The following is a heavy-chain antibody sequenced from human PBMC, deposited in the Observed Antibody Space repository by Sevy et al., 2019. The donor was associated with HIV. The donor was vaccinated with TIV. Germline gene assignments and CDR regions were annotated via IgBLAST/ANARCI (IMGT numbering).Heavy chain of an antibody. D-gene: IGHD6-6*01. CDR1: GFTFSSYG. J-gene: IGHJ6*02. Sequence: GGSLRLSCAASGFTFSSYGMHWVRQAPGKGLEWVAFIWYDGSNTYYADSVKGRFSISRDNSKNTLYLQMNSLRAEDTAVYYCARGKAALPGYYYGMDVWGQGTTVTVSS. V-gene: IGHV3-33*08. CDR2: IWYDGSNT. CDR3: ARGKAALPGYYYGMDV.